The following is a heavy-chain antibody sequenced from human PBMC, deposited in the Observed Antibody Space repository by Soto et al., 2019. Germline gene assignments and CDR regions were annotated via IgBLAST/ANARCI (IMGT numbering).Heavy chain of an antibody. CDR1: GFTFSNYG. Sequence: QVQLVESGGGVVQPGRSLRLSCAASGFTFSNYGMHWVRQAPGKGLEWVAVISHDGSDKYYADSVKGRFTISRDNSKNTLYMQMNSLRVEDTAVYYCARWPSGVDYWGQGTLVTVSS. D-gene: IGHD5-12*01. V-gene: IGHV3-30*03. CDR2: ISHDGSDK. J-gene: IGHJ4*02. CDR3: ARWPSGVDY.